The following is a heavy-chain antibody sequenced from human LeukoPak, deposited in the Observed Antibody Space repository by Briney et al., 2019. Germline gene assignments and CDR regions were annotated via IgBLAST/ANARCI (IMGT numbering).Heavy chain of an antibody. V-gene: IGHV4-59*01. J-gene: IGHJ3*02. CDR1: GGSISSYY. CDR2: IYYSGST. Sequence: PSETLSLTCTVSGGSISSYYWSWIRQPPGKGLEWIGYIYYSGSTNYNPSLKSRVTISVDTSKNQFSLKLSSVTASDTAVYYCARTYYYDSSGYYYVRAFDIWGQGTMVTVSS. D-gene: IGHD3-22*01. CDR3: ARTYYYDSSGYYYVRAFDI.